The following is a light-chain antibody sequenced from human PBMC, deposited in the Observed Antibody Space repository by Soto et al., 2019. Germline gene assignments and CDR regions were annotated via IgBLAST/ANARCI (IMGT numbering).Light chain of an antibody. CDR1: SSNIGANYD. CDR2: DNI. CDR3: QSYDSSLSGSV. J-gene: IGLJ3*02. V-gene: IGLV1-40*01. Sequence: QSVLTQPPSVSGAPGQRVTISCTGSSSNIGANYDVHWYQQVPGTAPKLLIYDNINRPSGVPDRFSGSRSGTSASLAITGLQAEDEADYYCQSYDSSLSGSVFGGGTQLTVL.